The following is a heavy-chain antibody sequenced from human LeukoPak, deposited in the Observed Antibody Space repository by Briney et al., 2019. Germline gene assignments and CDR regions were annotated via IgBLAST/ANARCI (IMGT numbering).Heavy chain of an antibody. Sequence: SETLSLTCTASGGSISSYYWSWIRQPPGKGLEWIGYIYYSGSTNYNPSLKSRVTISVETSKNQFSLKLSSVTAADTAVYYCARRSVSAYYYYYMDVWGKGTTVTISS. V-gene: IGHV4-59*01. CDR2: IYYSGST. D-gene: IGHD4-11*01. CDR3: ARRSVSAYYYYYMDV. CDR1: GGSISSYY. J-gene: IGHJ6*03.